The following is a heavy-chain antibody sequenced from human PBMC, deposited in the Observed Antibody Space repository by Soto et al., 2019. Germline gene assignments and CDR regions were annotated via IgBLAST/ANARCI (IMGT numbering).Heavy chain of an antibody. Sequence: GGSLRLSCAASGFTFSSYGMHWVRQAPGKGLEWVAVISYDGSNKYYADSVKGRFTISRDNSKNTLYLQMNSLRAEDTAVYYCASYYYDSSPFLHWRHGT. D-gene: IGHD3-22*01. J-gene: IGHJ1*01. CDR1: GFTFSSYG. CDR2: ISYDGSNK. CDR3: ASYYYDSSPFLH. V-gene: IGHV3-30*03.